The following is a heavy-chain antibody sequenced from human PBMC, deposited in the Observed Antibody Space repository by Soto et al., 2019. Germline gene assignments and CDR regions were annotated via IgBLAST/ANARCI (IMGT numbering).Heavy chain of an antibody. J-gene: IGHJ6*02. CDR3: ARIRYSSSYYEYYGMDV. CDR2: IYPGDSDT. CDR1: GYSFASYW. Sequence: SESLKVSWKGSGYSFASYWIGWVRQMPGKGLEWMGIIYPGDSDTRYSPYFQGQVTISADKSISTAYLQWSSLKASDTDMYYCARIRYSSSYYEYYGMDVWGQGTTVTVSS. D-gene: IGHD6-6*01. V-gene: IGHV5-51*01.